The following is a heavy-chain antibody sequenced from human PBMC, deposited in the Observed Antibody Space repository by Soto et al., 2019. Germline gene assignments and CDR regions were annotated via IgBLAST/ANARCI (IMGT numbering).Heavy chain of an antibody. J-gene: IGHJ6*02. Sequence: GASVKVSCKASGYTFTSYDINWVRQATGQGLEWMGWMNPNSGNTGYAQKFQGRVTMTRNTSISTAYMELSSLRSEGTAVYYCARQFVTIFGVVTQYGMDVWGQGTTVTVSS. CDR2: MNPNSGNT. CDR1: GYTFTSYD. D-gene: IGHD3-3*01. CDR3: ARQFVTIFGVVTQYGMDV. V-gene: IGHV1-8*01.